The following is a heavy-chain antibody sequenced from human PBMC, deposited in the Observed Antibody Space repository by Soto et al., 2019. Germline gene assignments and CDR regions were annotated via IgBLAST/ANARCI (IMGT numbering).Heavy chain of an antibody. D-gene: IGHD5-12*01. CDR2: IGTAGDT. V-gene: IGHV3-13*01. Sequence: SGGSLRLSCAASGFTFSSYDMHWVRQATGKGLEWVSAIGTAGDTYYPGSVKGRFTISRENAKNSLYLQMSSLRAGDTAVYYCARGGYSGYDYSNDAFDIWGQGTMVTVSS. J-gene: IGHJ3*02. CDR3: ARGGYSGYDYSNDAFDI. CDR1: GFTFSSYD.